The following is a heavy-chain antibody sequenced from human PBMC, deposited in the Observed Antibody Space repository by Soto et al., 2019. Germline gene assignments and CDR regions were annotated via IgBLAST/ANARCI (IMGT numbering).Heavy chain of an antibody. CDR1: GGSISSRNYY. V-gene: IGHV4-39*01. CDR3: ATSGSYYGWFDP. Sequence: PSETLSLTCTVSGGSISSRNYYWGWIRQPPGKGLEWIGNMYYSGSTYYNPSLKSRVTISVDTSKNQFSLKLSSVTAADTAVYYCATSGSYYGWFDPWGQGTLVTVSS. D-gene: IGHD3-10*01. CDR2: MYYSGST. J-gene: IGHJ5*02.